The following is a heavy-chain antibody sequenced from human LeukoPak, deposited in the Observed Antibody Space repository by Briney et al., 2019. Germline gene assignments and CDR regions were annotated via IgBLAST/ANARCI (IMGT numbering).Heavy chain of an antibody. V-gene: IGHV3-21*01. Sequence: GGSLRLSCVASGFTFNNYSMNWVRQAPGKGLEWVSSISSRSTYIYYADSVKGRFTISRDNSKNTLYLQMNSLRAEDTAVYYCAKDQAYCGGDCPLDYWGQGTLVTVSS. D-gene: IGHD2-21*02. CDR1: GFTFNNYS. CDR3: AKDQAYCGGDCPLDY. CDR2: ISSRSTYI. J-gene: IGHJ4*02.